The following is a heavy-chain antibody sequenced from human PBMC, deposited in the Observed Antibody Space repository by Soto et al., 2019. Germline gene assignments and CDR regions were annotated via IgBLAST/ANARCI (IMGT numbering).Heavy chain of an antibody. D-gene: IGHD5-18*01. J-gene: IGHJ4*02. CDR3: ASGIQLWLRRINNGYSG. CDR2: IIPMFGTA. V-gene: IGHV1-69*12. Sequence: QVQLVQSGAEVKKPESSVKVSCKAPGGTFSPYAISWLRQDPGQGLEWMGGIIPMFGTANYAQRFQDRVTITADESTNTVYMELSSLRSEDTAVYFCASGIQLWLRRINNGYSGWGQGTLVTVSS. CDR1: GGTFSPYA.